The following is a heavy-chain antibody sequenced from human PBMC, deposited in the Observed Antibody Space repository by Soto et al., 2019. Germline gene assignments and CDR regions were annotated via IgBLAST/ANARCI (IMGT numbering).Heavy chain of an antibody. J-gene: IGHJ4*02. CDR2: ISGSGGST. CDR3: AKFTTVTNFYYLDY. V-gene: IGHV3-23*01. Sequence: GGSLRLSCAASGFTFSSYAMSWVRQAPGKGLEWVSAISGSGGSTYYADSVKGRFTISRDNSKNTLYLQMNSLRAEDTAVYYCAKFTTVTNFYYLDYWGQGTLVTVSS. D-gene: IGHD4-17*01. CDR1: GFTFSSYA.